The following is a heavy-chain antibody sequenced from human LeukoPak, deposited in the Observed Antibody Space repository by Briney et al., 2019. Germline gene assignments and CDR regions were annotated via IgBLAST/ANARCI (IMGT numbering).Heavy chain of an antibody. CDR3: ARCSSSGWSTN. V-gene: IGHV3-21*01. Sequence: GGSLRLSCAACGFPFNLYRMMWPPPAPGEAGECVSSIISCSSYIHYAHPVKGRHTISRDNAKNSLYLQMNSLRAEDTGVYFWARCSSSGWSTNWGQGTLVTVSS. CDR1: GFPFNLYR. J-gene: IGHJ4*02. CDR2: IISCSSYI. D-gene: IGHD6-19*01.